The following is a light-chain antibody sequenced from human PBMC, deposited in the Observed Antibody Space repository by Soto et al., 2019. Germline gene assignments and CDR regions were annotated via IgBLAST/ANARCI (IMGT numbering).Light chain of an antibody. CDR3: SSYAGNYVYV. Sequence: QSVLTRPRSVSGSPGQSVTIPFTGTSSDVGGYNYVSWYQRHAGKGPKLIIYDVSERPSGVPDRFSASKSGNTASLTISGLQAEDEADYYCSSYAGNYVYVFGSGTKVTVL. J-gene: IGLJ1*01. CDR1: SSDVGGYNY. CDR2: DVS. V-gene: IGLV2-11*01.